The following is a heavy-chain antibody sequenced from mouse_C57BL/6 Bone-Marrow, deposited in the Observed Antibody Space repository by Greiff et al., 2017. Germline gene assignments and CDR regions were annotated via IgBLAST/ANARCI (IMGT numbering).Heavy chain of an antibody. D-gene: IGHD2-2*01. J-gene: IGHJ3*01. V-gene: IGHV1-50*01. Sequence: QVQLQQPGAELVKPGASVKLSCKASGYTFTGYWMQWVKQRPGQGLEWIGEIDPSDSYTNYNQKFKGKATLTVDTSSSTAYMQLSSLTSEDSAVYYCARYYGYPWFAYWGQGTLVTVSA. CDR2: IDPSDSYT. CDR1: GYTFTGYW. CDR3: ARYYGYPWFAY.